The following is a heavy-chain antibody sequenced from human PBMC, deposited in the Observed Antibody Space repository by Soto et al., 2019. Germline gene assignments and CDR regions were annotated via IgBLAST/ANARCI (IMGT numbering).Heavy chain of an antibody. CDR3: AKDKGVFNWATSYFDY. J-gene: IGHJ4*02. CDR2: TSYDGNNE. CDR1: GFTFSNYA. Sequence: PGGSLRLSCASSGFTFSNYAMHLVRQAPGKGLEWVALTSYDGNNEYYTDSVKGRFTISRDNSKNTLFLQMNSPRPEDTAVYYCAKDKGVFNWATSYFDYWGQGALVTVSS. V-gene: IGHV3-30*18. D-gene: IGHD1-1*01.